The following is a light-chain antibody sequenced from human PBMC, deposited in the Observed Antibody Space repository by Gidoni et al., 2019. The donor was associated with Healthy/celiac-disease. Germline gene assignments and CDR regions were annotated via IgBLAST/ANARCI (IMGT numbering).Light chain of an antibody. J-gene: IGLJ2*01. CDR3: SSYTRSSTLVV. CDR2: EVS. V-gene: IGLV2-14*01. CDR1: SSDVGGYNY. Sequence: QSALTQPVSVSGSPGQSITISCTGTSSDVGGYNYVSWYQQHPGKAPKLMIYEVSNRPSGVSNRFSGSKSGNTASLTISGLQAEDEADYYCSSYTRSSTLVVFGGGTKLTVL.